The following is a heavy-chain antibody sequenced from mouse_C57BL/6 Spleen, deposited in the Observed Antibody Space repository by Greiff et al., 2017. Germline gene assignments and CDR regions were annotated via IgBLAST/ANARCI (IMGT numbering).Heavy chain of an antibody. D-gene: IGHD1-1*01. Sequence: EVKVVESGGDLVKPGGSLKLSCAASGFTFSSYGMSWVRQTPDKRLEWVATISSGGSYTYYPDSVKGRFTISRDNAKNTLYLQMSSLKSEDTAMYYCASGGSSSDYWGQGTTLTVSS. CDR3: ASGGSSSDY. CDR1: GFTFSSYG. V-gene: IGHV5-6*01. J-gene: IGHJ2*01. CDR2: ISSGGSYT.